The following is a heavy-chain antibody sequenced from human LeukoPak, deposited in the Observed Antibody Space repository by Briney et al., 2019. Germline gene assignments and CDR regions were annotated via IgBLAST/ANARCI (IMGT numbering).Heavy chain of an antibody. V-gene: IGHV3-30*02. CDR3: ARDLVRYGGATSPFDY. Sequence: GGSLRLSCAASGFTFSSYGMHWVRQAPGKVLEWVAFIRYDGSNKYYADSVKGRFTISRDNSKNTLYLQMNSLRAEDTAVYYCARDLVRYGGATSPFDYWGQGTLVTVSS. CDR2: IRYDGSNK. J-gene: IGHJ4*02. D-gene: IGHD1-26*01. CDR1: GFTFSSYG.